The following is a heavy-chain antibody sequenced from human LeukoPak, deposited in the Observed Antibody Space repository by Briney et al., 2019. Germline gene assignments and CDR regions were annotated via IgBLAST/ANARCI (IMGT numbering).Heavy chain of an antibody. CDR1: GFTFSTYA. V-gene: IGHV3-23*01. CDR2: ISGVGGTT. CDR3: ARSDSGSYRENY. J-gene: IGHJ4*02. D-gene: IGHD1-26*01. Sequence: GGSLRLSCVASGFTFSTYAMSWVRQTPGKGLEWVSAISGVGGTTYYADSVKSRFTISRDNSKNTLYLQMNSLRAEDTAVYYCARSDSGSYRENYWGQGTLVTVSS.